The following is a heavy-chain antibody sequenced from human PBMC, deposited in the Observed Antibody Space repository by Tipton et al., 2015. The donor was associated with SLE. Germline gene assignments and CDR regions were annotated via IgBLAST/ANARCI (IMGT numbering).Heavy chain of an antibody. CDR2: ISGSGGST. Sequence: SLRLSCAASGFTFSSYAMSWVRQAPGKGLEWVSAISGSGGSTYYADSVKGRFTISRDNSKNTLYLQMNSLRAEDTAVYYCARLPHPDLGSSGWYQFDYWGQGTLVTVSS. CDR1: GFTFSSYA. D-gene: IGHD6-19*01. CDR3: ARLPHPDLGSSGWYQFDY. V-gene: IGHV3-23*01. J-gene: IGHJ4*02.